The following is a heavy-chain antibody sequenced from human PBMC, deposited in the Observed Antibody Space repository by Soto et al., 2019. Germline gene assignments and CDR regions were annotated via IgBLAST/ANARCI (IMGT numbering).Heavy chain of an antibody. V-gene: IGHV1-18*04. D-gene: IGHD3-10*01. CDR2: ISPWKGNT. Sequence: QVQLVQSGAEVKKPGASVKVSCKASGYNFMPYGVNWVRQAPGQGLEWMGWISPWKGNTNYAQSFQGRVTMTTDTSTSTAYMELRSLRSDDTAVYYCARDLDPSGSYYTDYWGPGTLVTVSS. J-gene: IGHJ4*02. CDR3: ARDLDPSGSYYTDY. CDR1: GYNFMPYG.